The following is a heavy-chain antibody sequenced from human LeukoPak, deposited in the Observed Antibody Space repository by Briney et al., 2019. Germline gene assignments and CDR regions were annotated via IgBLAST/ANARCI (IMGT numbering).Heavy chain of an antibody. J-gene: IGHJ4*02. CDR1: GFPFSSYW. CDR3: AGTFHGNYFDY. V-gene: IGHV3-30-3*01. D-gene: IGHD2/OR15-2a*01. CDR2: IPYDGSNK. Sequence: GGSLRLSCVASGFPFSSYWMTWVRQAPGKGLEWVAVIPYDGSNKYYADSVKGRFTISRDNSKNTLYLQMNSLRAEDTAVYYCAGTFHGNYFDYWGQGTLVTVSS.